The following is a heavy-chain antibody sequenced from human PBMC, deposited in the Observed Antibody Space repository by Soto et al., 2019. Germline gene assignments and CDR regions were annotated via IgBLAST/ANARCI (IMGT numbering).Heavy chain of an antibody. CDR2: IVPIFGTA. D-gene: IGHD2-15*01. V-gene: IGHV1-69*01. CDR3: ARVGVVVAATRPDYYYYYGMDV. Sequence: QVQLVQSGAEVKKPGSSVKVSCKASGGTFSSYAISWVRQAPGQGLEWMGGIVPIFGTANYAQKFQGRVTITADESTSTAYMERSSLRSEDTAVYYCARVGVVVAATRPDYYYYYGMDVWGQGTTVTVSS. J-gene: IGHJ6*02. CDR1: GGTFSSYA.